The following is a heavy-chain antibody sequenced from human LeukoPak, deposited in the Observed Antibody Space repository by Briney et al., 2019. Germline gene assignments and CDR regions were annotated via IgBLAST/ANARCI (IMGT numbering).Heavy chain of an antibody. V-gene: IGHV1-18*01. CDR3: ARSDPFGAAAGTIDY. D-gene: IGHD6-13*01. CDR2: ISAYNGNT. CDR1: GYTFTSYG. Sequence: ASVKVSCKASGYTFTSYGISWVRQAPGQGLEWMGWISAYNGNTNYAQKLQGRVTMTTDTSTSTAYMELRSLRSDDTAVYYCARSDPFGAAAGTIDYWGQGTLVTVSS. J-gene: IGHJ4*02.